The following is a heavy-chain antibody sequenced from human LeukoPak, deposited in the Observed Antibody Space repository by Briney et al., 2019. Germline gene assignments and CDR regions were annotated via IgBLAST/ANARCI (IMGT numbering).Heavy chain of an antibody. CDR2: IYYSGST. J-gene: IGHJ6*03. D-gene: IGHD3-10*01. CDR1: GGSISSYY. CDR3: ARDKGVRGVLNYYYYYYMDV. Sequence: PSETLSLTCTVSGGSISSYYWSWIRQPPGKGLEWIGYIYYSGSTNYNPSLKSRVTISVDTSKNQFSLKLSSVTAADTAVYYCARDKGVRGVLNYYYYYYMDVWGKGTTVTISS. V-gene: IGHV4-59*01.